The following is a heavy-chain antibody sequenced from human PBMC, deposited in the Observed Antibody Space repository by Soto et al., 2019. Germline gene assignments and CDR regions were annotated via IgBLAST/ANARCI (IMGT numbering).Heavy chain of an antibody. Sequence: QVQLQQWGAGLLKPSETLSLTCAVYGGSFSGYYWSWIRQPPGKGLEWIGEINHSGSTNYNPSLKSRVTISVDTSKNQFSLKLSSVTAADTAVFYCARRASTVTYYFDYWGQGTLVTVSS. V-gene: IGHV4-34*01. CDR3: ARRASTVTYYFDY. J-gene: IGHJ4*02. CDR1: GGSFSGYY. D-gene: IGHD4-17*01. CDR2: INHSGST.